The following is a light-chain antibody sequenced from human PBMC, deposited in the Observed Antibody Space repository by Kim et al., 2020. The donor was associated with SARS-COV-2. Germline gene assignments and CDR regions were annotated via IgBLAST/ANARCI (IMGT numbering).Light chain of an antibody. CDR2: DDA. Sequence: SGQGASASCRASPSLSINTAWYQQQQDPAPGLLLYDDATSNSAIPASFSCSGTGTGFNFTLSSRELEDDDAEDYYCRRSNTPPITFGQGTRLEIK. CDR3: RRSNTPPIT. CDR1: PSLSIN. V-gene: IGKV3D-11*02. J-gene: IGKJ5*01.